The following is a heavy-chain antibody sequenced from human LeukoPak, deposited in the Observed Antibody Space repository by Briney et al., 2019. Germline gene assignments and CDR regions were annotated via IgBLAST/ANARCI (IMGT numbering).Heavy chain of an antibody. Sequence: GGSLRLSCAASGFTVSSNYMSWVRQAPGKGLEWVSVIYSGGSTYYADSVKGRFTISRDNSMNTLYLQMNSLRAEDTAVYYCARVQKSRKSVASAVDCWGQGTVVIVSS. CDR2: IYSGGST. CDR1: GFTVSSNY. J-gene: IGHJ4*02. D-gene: IGHD5-12*01. CDR3: ARVQKSRKSVASAVDC. V-gene: IGHV3-66*01.